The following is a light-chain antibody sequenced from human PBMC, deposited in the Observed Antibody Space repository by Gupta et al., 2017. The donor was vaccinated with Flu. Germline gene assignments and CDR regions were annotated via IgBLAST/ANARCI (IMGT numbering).Light chain of an antibody. CDR1: QGISSY. CDR2: SAS. V-gene: IGKV1-8*01. CDR3: QQYYSYPLT. Sequence: SRMPQSPSSLSASAGDRVTITCRSSQGISSYLPWYQQKSGKAPKLLIYSASTLQSGVPSSFSGRGSGTYFTLTISSLQSEDFATYYCQQYYSYPLTFGRGTKVEIK. J-gene: IGKJ4*01.